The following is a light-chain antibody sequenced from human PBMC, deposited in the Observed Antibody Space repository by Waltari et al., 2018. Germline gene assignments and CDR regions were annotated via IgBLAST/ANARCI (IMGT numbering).Light chain of an antibody. J-gene: IGLJ3*02. V-gene: IGLV2-14*03. CDR2: DVI. CDR1: SRDIGGYVY. CDR3: CSYTSASTLGV. Sequence: QSALTQPASVSGSPGQSITISCTGTSRDIGGYVYVSWYQQYPGKAPQLLIYDVIYRPSGVSNRFSGSKSGNTASLTISGLQAEDEANYYCCSYTSASTLGVFGGGTKLTVL.